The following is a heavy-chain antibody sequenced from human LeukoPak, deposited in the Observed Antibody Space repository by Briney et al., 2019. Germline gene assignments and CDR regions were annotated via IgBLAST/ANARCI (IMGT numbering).Heavy chain of an antibody. V-gene: IGHV1-2*02. CDR2: INPNSGGT. D-gene: IGHD2-15*01. CDR3: ARYCSGGSCYSTRRAFDY. CDR1: GYTFTGYY. J-gene: IGHJ4*02. Sequence: GASVTVFCKASGYTFTGYYMHWVRQAPGQGLEWMGYINPNSGGTNYAQKFQGRITMTRDTSISTAYMELSRLRSDDTAVYYCARYCSGGSCYSTRRAFDYWGQGTLVTVSS.